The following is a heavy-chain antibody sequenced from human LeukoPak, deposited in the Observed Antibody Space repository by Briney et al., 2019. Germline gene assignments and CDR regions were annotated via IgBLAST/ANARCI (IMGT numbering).Heavy chain of an antibody. CDR3: ARDYSSEDY. Sequence: SETLSPTCAVSGGSISSGGYSWSWIRQPPGKGLEWIGEINHSGSTNYNPSLKSRVTISVDTSKNQFSLKLSSVTAADTAVYYCARDYSSEDYWGQGTLVTVSS. CDR2: INHSGST. D-gene: IGHD6-19*01. V-gene: IGHV4-34*01. CDR1: GGSISSGGYS. J-gene: IGHJ4*02.